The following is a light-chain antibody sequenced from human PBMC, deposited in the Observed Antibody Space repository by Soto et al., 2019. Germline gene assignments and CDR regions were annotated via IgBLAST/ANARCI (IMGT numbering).Light chain of an antibody. CDR1: SSDIGGYNF. Sequence: QSVLTQPASVSGSPVQSITISCTGTSSDIGGYNFVSWYQQHPGKAPKLMIYDVSNRPSGVSNRFSGSKSGNTASLTVSGLQAEDEADYYCSSYTSSSALDVVFGGGTKVTVL. J-gene: IGLJ2*01. CDR3: SSYTSSSALDVV. CDR2: DVS. V-gene: IGLV2-14*01.